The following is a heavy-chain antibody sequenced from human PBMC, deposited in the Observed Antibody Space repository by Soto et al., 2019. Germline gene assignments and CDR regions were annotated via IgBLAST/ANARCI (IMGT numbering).Heavy chain of an antibody. J-gene: IGHJ4*02. Sequence: GGSLRLSCVASGISLSDNYMAWIRQAPGKGLEWLSYISNSDYTTYYTDSVKGRFTISRDNAKNSLYLQLNGLRVEDTAVYYCASGKWSLDYWGQGILVTAPQ. CDR3: ASGKWSLDY. D-gene: IGHD2-15*01. CDR2: ISNSDYTT. CDR1: GISLSDNY. V-gene: IGHV3-11*01.